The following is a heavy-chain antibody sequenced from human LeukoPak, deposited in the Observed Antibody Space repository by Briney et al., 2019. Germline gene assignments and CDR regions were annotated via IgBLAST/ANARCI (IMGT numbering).Heavy chain of an antibody. Sequence: PGGSLRLSCAASGFTFDDYGMNWVRQAPGKGLEWVSGISWSSGSIGYADSVKGRFTISRDNAKNSLYLQMNSLRAEDMALYYCAKGSRGYSYGSFDYWGQGTLVTVSS. V-gene: IGHV3-9*03. CDR1: GFTFDDYG. D-gene: IGHD5-18*01. J-gene: IGHJ4*02. CDR2: ISWSSGSI. CDR3: AKGSRGYSYGSFDY.